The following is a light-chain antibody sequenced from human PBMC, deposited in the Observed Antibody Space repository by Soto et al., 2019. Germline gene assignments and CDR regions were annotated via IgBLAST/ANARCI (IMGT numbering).Light chain of an antibody. CDR3: SSYAGTNNWV. CDR2: EVS. V-gene: IGLV2-8*01. Sequence: QSALTQPPSASGSPGRPVTISCTGTSDDVGGYKHVSWYQQHPGKAPKVMIYEVSNRPSGVPDRFSGSKSGNTAFLTVSGLQAEDEADYYCSSYAGTNNWVFGGGTKLTVL. J-gene: IGLJ3*02. CDR1: SDDVGGYKH.